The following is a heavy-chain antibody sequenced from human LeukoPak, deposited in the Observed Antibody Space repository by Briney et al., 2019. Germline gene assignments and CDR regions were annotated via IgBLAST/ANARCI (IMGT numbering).Heavy chain of an antibody. J-gene: IGHJ4*02. CDR3: ARLHSSEGFDY. D-gene: IGHD6-19*01. CDR1: GGSISSYY. V-gene: IGHV4-59*01. CDR2: IYYGGST. Sequence: SETLSLTCTVSGGSISSYYWSWIRQSPGKGLEWIGYIYYGGSTNYNPSLKSRVTILMDTSKNQFSLRLSSVTAADTAVYYCARLHSSEGFDYWGQGTLVTVSS.